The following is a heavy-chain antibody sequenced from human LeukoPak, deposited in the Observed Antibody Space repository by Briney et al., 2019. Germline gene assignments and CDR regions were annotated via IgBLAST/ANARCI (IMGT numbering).Heavy chain of an antibody. V-gene: IGHV3-7*01. CDR3: AAWTDRGYSY. J-gene: IGHJ1*01. Sequence: GGSLRLSCTASGFTFSRSWMNWIRQAPGKGLEWVANINPDGDGMRFVDSVKGRFTMSRDNAQSSLHLQMNSLRVEDTAFYYCAAWTDRGYSYWGQGVWSPSPQ. D-gene: IGHD5-12*01. CDR1: GFTFSRSW. CDR2: INPDGDGM.